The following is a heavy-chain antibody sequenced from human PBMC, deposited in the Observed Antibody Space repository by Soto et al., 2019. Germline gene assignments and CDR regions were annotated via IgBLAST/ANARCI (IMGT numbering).Heavy chain of an antibody. V-gene: IGHV4-39*02. Sequence: PSETLSLTCTVSGGSITSSEYYWAWIRQPPGKGLQFVGTIYYSGSSYSNPSLKSRLSMSVDTSKNQFSLTMKSVTAADTGVYYCARESEDLTSNFDYWGQGTLVTVSS. CDR3: ARESEDLTSNFDY. CDR1: GGSITSSEYY. J-gene: IGHJ4*02. CDR2: IYYSGSS.